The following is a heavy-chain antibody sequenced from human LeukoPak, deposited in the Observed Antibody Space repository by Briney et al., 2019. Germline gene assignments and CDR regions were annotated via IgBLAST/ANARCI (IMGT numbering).Heavy chain of an antibody. Sequence: SVKVSCKASGGTFSSYAISWVRQAPGQGLEWMGGIIPIFGTANYAQKFQGRVTITADESTSTAYMELSSLRSEDTAVYYCARSDMSYYGMDVWGQGTTVTVSS. CDR2: IIPIFGTA. J-gene: IGHJ6*02. CDR3: ARSDMSYYGMDV. V-gene: IGHV1-69*13. D-gene: IGHD2-15*01. CDR1: GGTFSSYA.